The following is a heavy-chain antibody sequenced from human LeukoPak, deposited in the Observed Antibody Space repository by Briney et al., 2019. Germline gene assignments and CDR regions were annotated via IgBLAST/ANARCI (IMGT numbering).Heavy chain of an antibody. Sequence: GWSLRLSCPASVFTFSSYSMHLVRHAPGKGLEWVASIPYDGSDKYYAESVKGRFTISRDNSKNTLYLQMNSLRAEDTAVYLAVVYCGQGTLVTVSS. D-gene: IGHD2-15*01. CDR1: VFTFSSYS. CDR2: IPYDGSDK. CDR3: VVY. J-gene: IGHJ4*02. V-gene: IGHV3-30*02.